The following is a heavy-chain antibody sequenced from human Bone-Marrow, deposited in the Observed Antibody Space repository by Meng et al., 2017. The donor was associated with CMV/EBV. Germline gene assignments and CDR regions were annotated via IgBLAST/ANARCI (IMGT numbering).Heavy chain of an antibody. J-gene: IGHJ6*02. D-gene: IGHD2-2*01. Sequence: ASVKVSCKASGYTFTGYYMHWVRQAPGQGLEWMGWINPNSGGTNYAQEFQGRVTMTRDTSISTAYMELSRLRSDDTAVYYCAREKQDCSSTSCYLYYYYGMDVWGQGTTVTISS. CDR2: INPNSGGT. CDR3: AREKQDCSSTSCYLYYYYGMDV. CDR1: GYTFTGYY. V-gene: IGHV1-2*02.